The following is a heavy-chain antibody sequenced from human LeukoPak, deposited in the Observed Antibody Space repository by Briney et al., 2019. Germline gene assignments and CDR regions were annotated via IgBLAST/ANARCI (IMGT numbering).Heavy chain of an antibody. CDR1: GGSISSGGYY. CDR3: ASSIKEDIVVVPAATSFDY. CDR2: IYYSGST. D-gene: IGHD2-2*01. V-gene: IGHV4-31*03. J-gene: IGHJ4*02. Sequence: SETLSLTCTVSGGSISSGGYYWSWIRQHPGKGLEWIGYIYYSGSTYYNPSLKSRVTISVDTSKNQFSLKLSSVTAADTAVYYCASSIKEDIVVVPAATSFDYWGQGTLVTVSS.